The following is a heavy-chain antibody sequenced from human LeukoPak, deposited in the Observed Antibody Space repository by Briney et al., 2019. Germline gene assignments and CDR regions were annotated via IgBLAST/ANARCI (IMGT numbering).Heavy chain of an antibody. V-gene: IGHV1-18*01. CDR2: ISAYNGNT. CDR1: GYTFTSYG. Sequence: ASVKVSCKASGYTFTSYGISWVRQAPGQGLEWMGWISAYNGNTNYAQKLQGRVTMTRNTSISTAYMELSSLRSEDTAVYYCARGSQTLDYWGQGTLVTVSS. CDR3: ARGSQTLDY. J-gene: IGHJ4*02.